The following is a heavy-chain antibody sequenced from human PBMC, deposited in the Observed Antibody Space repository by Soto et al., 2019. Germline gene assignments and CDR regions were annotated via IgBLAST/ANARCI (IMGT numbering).Heavy chain of an antibody. CDR3: ARPFGDYGDYAWSLRY. CDR1: GYTFSGYA. V-gene: IGHV1-18*01. D-gene: IGHD4-17*01. J-gene: IGHJ4*02. CDR2: ISAYNGNT. Sequence: QVQLVQSGAEVKKPGASVEVSCKASGYTFSGYAMGWVRQAPGQGLEGMGWISAYNGNTDYAQKFQGRVTMTTDTSTSTAYMELRSLTSDDTAVYYCARPFGDYGDYAWSLRYWGQGTLVTVSS.